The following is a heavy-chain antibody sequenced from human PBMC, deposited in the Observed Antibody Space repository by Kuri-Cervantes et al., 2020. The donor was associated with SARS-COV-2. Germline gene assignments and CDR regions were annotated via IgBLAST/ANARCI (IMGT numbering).Heavy chain of an antibody. CDR1: GYSFTSYW. V-gene: IGHV5-51*01. J-gene: IGHJ6*02. Sequence: GESLKISCKGSGYSFTSYWIGWVRQMPGKGLEWMGIIYPGDSDTRYSPSFQGQVTISADKSISTAYLQWSGLKASDTAMYYCARSAAPPALYYGMDVWGQGTTVTVSS. CDR2: IYPGDSDT. CDR3: ARSAAPPALYYGMDV. D-gene: IGHD2-15*01.